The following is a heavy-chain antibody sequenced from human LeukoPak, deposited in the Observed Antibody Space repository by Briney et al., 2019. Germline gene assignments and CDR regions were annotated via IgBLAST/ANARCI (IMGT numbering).Heavy chain of an antibody. Sequence: PGGSLRLSCAASGFTFSSYAMSWVRQAPGKGLEWVSAISGSGDSTYYADSVKGRFTISRDNSKKTLYLQLNSLRAEDTAVYYCARTNYYDSSAFYYFDYWGQGTLVTVSS. D-gene: IGHD3-22*01. CDR1: GFTFSSYA. V-gene: IGHV3-23*01. J-gene: IGHJ4*02. CDR3: ARTNYYDSSAFYYFDY. CDR2: ISGSGDST.